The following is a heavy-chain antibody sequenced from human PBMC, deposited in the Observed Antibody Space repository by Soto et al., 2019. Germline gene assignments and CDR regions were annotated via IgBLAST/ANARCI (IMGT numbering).Heavy chain of an antibody. CDR3: AKEYGSTWIDH. J-gene: IGHJ4*02. CDR2: MSYDGTKQ. D-gene: IGHD6-13*01. Sequence: GGSLRLSCAASGFTFSTYGMHWVRQAPGKGLEWVAAMSYDGTKQYYVDSVKGRFTISRDNSRNTLFLQLNSLRDEDTAVYYCAKEYGSTWIDHWGQGTPVTSPQ. V-gene: IGHV3-30*18. CDR1: GFTFSTYG.